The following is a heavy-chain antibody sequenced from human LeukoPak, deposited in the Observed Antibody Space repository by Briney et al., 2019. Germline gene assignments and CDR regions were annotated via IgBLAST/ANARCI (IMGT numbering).Heavy chain of an antibody. CDR3: ARSGSGYLRYYFDY. D-gene: IGHD5-12*01. CDR2: MYSGGST. J-gene: IGHJ4*02. CDR1: GGSFSGYY. V-gene: IGHV4-34*01. Sequence: SETLSLTCAVYGGSFSGYYWGWIRQPPGKGLEWIGSMYSGGSTYYNPSLKSRVTISVDTSKNRFSLKLSSVTAADTAVYYCARSGSGYLRYYFDYWGQGTLVTVSS.